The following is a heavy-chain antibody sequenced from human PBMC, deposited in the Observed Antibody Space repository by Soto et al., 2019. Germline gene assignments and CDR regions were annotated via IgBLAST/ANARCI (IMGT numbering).Heavy chain of an antibody. CDR1: GGSISSYY. CDR3: ARCGISIVVDSGWFDP. Sequence: PSETLSLTCTVSGGSISSYYWSWIRQPPGKGLEWIGYIYYSGSTNYNPSLKSRVTISVDTSKNQFSLKLSSVTAADTAVYYCARCGISIVVDSGWFDPWGQGTLVTVSS. D-gene: IGHD2-15*01. V-gene: IGHV4-59*08. CDR2: IYYSGST. J-gene: IGHJ5*02.